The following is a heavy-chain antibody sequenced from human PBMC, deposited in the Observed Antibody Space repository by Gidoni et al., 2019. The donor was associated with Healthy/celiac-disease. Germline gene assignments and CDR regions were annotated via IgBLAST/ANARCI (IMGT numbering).Heavy chain of an antibody. Sequence: EVQLLESGGGLVQPGGSLRLSCAASGFTFSSYAMSWVRQAPGKGLEWVSAISGSGGSTYYADSVKGRFTISRDNSKNTLYLQMNSLRAEDTAVYYCANGESEVATIGRTDPKPQAFDIWGQGTMVTVSS. J-gene: IGHJ3*02. V-gene: IGHV3-23*01. CDR2: ISGSGGST. D-gene: IGHD5-12*01. CDR3: ANGESEVATIGRTDPKPQAFDI. CDR1: GFTFSSYA.